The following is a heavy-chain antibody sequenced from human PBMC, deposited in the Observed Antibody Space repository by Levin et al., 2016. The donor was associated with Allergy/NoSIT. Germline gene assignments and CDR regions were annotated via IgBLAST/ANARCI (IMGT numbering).Heavy chain of an antibody. D-gene: IGHD3-10*01. CDR2: INHSGST. CDR1: GGSFSNYY. J-gene: IGHJ4*02. V-gene: IGHV4-34*01. Sequence: SETLSLTCSVYGGSFSNYYWSWIRQPPGKGLEWIGEINHSGSTSYNPSLKSRVTISVDTSKNQFSLKLGSVTAADTAVYYCARGRITMVRGVITKRGLFDYWGQGTLVTVSS. CDR3: ARGRITMVRGVITKRGLFDY.